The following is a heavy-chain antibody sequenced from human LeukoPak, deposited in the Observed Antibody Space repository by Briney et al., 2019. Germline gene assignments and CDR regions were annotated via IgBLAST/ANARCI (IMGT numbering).Heavy chain of an antibody. CDR2: IYTSGST. D-gene: IGHD6-13*01. CDR1: GGSISSYY. J-gene: IGHJ4*02. V-gene: IGHV4-4*07. Sequence: SETLSLTCTVSGGSISSYYWSRIRQPAGKGLEWIGRIYTSGSTNYNPSLKSRVTMSVDTSKNQFSLKLSSVTAGDTAVYYCARGXXXGSXXXWEALTXXXWGQXXXXTVX. CDR3: ARGXXXGSXXXWEALTXXX.